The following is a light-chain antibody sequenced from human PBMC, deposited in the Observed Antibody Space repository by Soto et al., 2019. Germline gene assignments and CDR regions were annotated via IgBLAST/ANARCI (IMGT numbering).Light chain of an antibody. Sequence: DIQMTQSPSTLSASVGDRVTITCRASQSISSWLAWYQQKPGKAPKLLIYDASSLESGGPSRFSGSGSGTXXXXXXXSLQPDDFATYYCQQYNSYSWTFGQGTKVEIK. CDR3: QQYNSYSWT. CDR2: DAS. V-gene: IGKV1-5*01. CDR1: QSISSW. J-gene: IGKJ1*01.